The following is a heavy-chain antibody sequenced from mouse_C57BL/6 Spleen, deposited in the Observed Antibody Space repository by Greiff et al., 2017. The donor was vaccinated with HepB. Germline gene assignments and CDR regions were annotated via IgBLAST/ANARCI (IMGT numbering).Heavy chain of an antibody. Sequence: QVQLQQPGAELVRPGSSVKLSCKASGYTFTSYWMHWVKQRPIQGLEWIGNIDPSDSETHYNQKFKDKATLTVDKSSSTAYMQLSSLTSEDSAVYYCARNYCSSYDYFDYWGQGTTLTVSS. CDR2: IDPSDSET. CDR1: GYTFTSYW. V-gene: IGHV1-52*01. CDR3: ARNYCSSYDYFDY. J-gene: IGHJ2*01. D-gene: IGHD1-1*01.